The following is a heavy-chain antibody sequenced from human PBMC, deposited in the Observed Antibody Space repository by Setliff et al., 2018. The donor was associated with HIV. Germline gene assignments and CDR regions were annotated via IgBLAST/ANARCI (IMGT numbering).Heavy chain of an antibody. CDR3: AKGFRPVDTALVSGPTY. CDR1: GFTFSSYA. D-gene: IGHD5-18*01. Sequence: LRLSCAAPGFTFSSYAMSWVRQTPEKGLEWVSIITSGGSTYYADSAKGRFIISRDNSQNTLYLQMNSLRADDTAIYYCAKGFRPVDTALVSGPTYWGQGIRVTVSS. J-gene: IGHJ4*02. V-gene: IGHV3-23*01. CDR2: ITSGGST.